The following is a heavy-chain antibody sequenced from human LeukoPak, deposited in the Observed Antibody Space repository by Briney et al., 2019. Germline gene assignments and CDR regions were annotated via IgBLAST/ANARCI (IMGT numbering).Heavy chain of an antibody. J-gene: IGHJ4*02. CDR2: ISGSGGST. D-gene: IGHD5-12*01. Sequence: GGSLRLSCAASGFPFSDFSMTWVRQAPGKDLEWISAISGSGGSTYYADSVKGRFTISRDNSKNTLYLQMNSLRAEDTAVYYCAKLGLVARYYFDYWGQGTLVTVSS. CDR1: GFPFSDFS. CDR3: AKLGLVARYYFDY. V-gene: IGHV3-23*01.